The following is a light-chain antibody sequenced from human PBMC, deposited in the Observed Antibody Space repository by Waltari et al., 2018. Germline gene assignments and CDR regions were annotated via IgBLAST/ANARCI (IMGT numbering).Light chain of an antibody. CDR3: NVRDADTGPGL. V-gene: IGLV3-21*01. J-gene: IGLJ1*01. CDR1: SLGSSS. CDR2: YNS. Sequence: SSVLTQHPAVSVALGETASITCQGASLGSSSAHWYQQKPGQAPVMVIFYNSDRPSGIPDRFSGYNSGNTASLTITGAEAGDEAGYYCNVRDADTGPGLFGRGTEVTVL.